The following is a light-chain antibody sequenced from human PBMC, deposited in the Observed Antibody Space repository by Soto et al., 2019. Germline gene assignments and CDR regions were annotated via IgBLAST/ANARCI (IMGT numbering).Light chain of an antibody. J-gene: IGKJ4*01. V-gene: IGKV3-11*01. CDR3: QQRSSWPPPT. CDR1: QSVNSY. CDR2: DAS. Sequence: EIVLTQSPATLSLSPGERATLSCRASQSVNSYLAWYQQRPGQAPRLLIYDASNRATGIPARFSGSGSGTDFTLTISSLEPDDFAIYYCQQRSSWPPPTFGGGTRVDMK.